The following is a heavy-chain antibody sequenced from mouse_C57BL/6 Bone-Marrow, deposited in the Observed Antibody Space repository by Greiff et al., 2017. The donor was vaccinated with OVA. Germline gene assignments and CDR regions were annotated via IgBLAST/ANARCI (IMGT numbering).Heavy chain of an antibody. Sequence: FQLQQSGAELVRPGASVKLSCTASGFNIKDDYMHWVKQRPEQGLAWIGWLDPENGDTEYASKFPGKATITADTSSNTAYRELSSRTSEDTAVYYCTTSYYYGSSYYAMDYGGQGTSVTVSA. CDR1: GFNIKDDY. CDR2: LDPENGDT. J-gene: IGHJ4*01. CDR3: TTSYYYGSSYYAMDY. D-gene: IGHD1-1*01. V-gene: IGHV14-4*01.